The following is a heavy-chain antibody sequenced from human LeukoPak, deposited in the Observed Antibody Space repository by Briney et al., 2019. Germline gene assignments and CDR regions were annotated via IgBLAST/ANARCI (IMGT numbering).Heavy chain of an antibody. CDR2: ISSSSSAI. J-gene: IGHJ6*04. V-gene: IGHV3-48*01. CDR1: GFSFSTSS. D-gene: IGHD1-26*01. CDR3: ARENWDLVAVPMDV. Sequence: PAGGSLRLSCAASGFSFSTSSMNWVRQAPGKGLEWISYISSSSSAIYYGDSVKGRFAISRDNAKNSLYLQMNSLRAEDTAIYYCARENWDLVAVPMDVWGKGTTVIVSS.